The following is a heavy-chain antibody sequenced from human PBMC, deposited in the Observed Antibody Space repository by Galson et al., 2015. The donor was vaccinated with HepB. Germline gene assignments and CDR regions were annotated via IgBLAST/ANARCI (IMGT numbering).Heavy chain of an antibody. CDR3: ARDLGAGTENWFDP. V-gene: IGHV3-20*01. D-gene: IGHD1-26*01. CDR2: INWNGGRT. Sequence: SLRLSCAASGFTFDDYGMSWVRQVPGKGLEWVCGINWNGGRTGYADFVKGRFTISRDDAKRSVHLQMNSLRVEDTAVYHCARDLGAGTENWFDPWGQGTLVTVS. CDR1: GFTFDDYG. J-gene: IGHJ5*02.